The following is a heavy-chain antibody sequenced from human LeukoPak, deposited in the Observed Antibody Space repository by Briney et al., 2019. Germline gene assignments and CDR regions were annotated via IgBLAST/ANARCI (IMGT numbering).Heavy chain of an antibody. D-gene: IGHD2-15*01. Sequence: SVNVSCKASGGTFSHYAISWLRQAPGQGPEWMGGINPSFGTANYAQKFEGRVNITADESTNIAYMKLRSLRSEDAAVYCAKGGYCSGGTCYIRGFDPWGQGTLVTVSS. J-gene: IGHJ5*02. V-gene: IGHV1-69*01. CDR2: INPSFGTA. CDR3: KGGYCSGGTCYIRGFDP. CDR1: GGTFSHYA.